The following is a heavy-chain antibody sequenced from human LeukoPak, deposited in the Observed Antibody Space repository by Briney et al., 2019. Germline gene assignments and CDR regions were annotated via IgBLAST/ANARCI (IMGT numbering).Heavy chain of an antibody. CDR1: GGTFSSYA. Sequence: SVKVSCKASGGTFSSYAISWVRQAPGQGLEWMGGIIPIFGTANYAQKFQGRVTITADKSTSTAYMELSSLRSEDTAVYYCARDDLSFPANKLSYYMDVWGKGTTVTISS. J-gene: IGHJ6*03. CDR3: ARDDLSFPANKLSYYMDV. D-gene: IGHD1-7*01. V-gene: IGHV1-69*06. CDR2: IIPIFGTA.